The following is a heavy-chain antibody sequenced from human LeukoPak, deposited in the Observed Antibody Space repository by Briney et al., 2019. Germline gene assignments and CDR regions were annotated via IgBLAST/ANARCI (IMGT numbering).Heavy chain of an antibody. J-gene: IGHJ5*02. D-gene: IGHD4-17*01. CDR2: ISWDGGGT. CDR1: GFTFDDYT. V-gene: IGHV3-43*01. CDR3: AKDYGDYEDNWFDP. Sequence: PGGSLRLSCAASGFTFDDYTMHWVRQAPGKGLEWVSLISWDGGGTYYADSVKGRFTISRDNSKNSLYLQMNSLRAEDTAVYYCAKDYGDYEDNWFDPWGQGTLVTVSS.